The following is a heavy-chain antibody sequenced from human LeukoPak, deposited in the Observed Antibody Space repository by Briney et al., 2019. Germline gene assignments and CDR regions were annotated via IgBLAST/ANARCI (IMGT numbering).Heavy chain of an antibody. Sequence: ASVKVSCKASGYTFTSYDINWVRQATGQGLEWMGWMNPNSGNTGYAQKFQGRVTITRNTSISTAYMELSSLRSEDTAVYYCARDWGVLFDNWFDPWGQGTLVTVSS. CDR2: MNPNSGNT. CDR1: GYTFTSYD. V-gene: IGHV1-8*03. D-gene: IGHD3-16*01. CDR3: ARDWGVLFDNWFDP. J-gene: IGHJ5*02.